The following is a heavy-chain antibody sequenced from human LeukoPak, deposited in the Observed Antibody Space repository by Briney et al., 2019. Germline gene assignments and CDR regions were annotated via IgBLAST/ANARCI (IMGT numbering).Heavy chain of an antibody. CDR1: GFTFSTYA. D-gene: IGHD1-26*01. CDR2: ISGSSEGT. J-gene: IGHJ5*02. Sequence: GGSLRLSCAASGFTFSTYAMNWVRQAPGKGLEWVSTISGSSEGTYYADSVKGRFTISRDSSKDTVYLQMDSLRAEDTAVYYCAKGSDYNLYFDHWGQGALVTVSS. CDR3: AKGSDYNLYFDH. V-gene: IGHV3-23*01.